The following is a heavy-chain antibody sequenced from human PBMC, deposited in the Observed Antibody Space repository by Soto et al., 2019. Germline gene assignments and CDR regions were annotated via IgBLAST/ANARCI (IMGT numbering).Heavy chain of an antibody. V-gene: IGHV3-23*01. D-gene: IGHD3-22*01. J-gene: IGHJ4*02. CDR1: GFTFSSYA. CDR3: AKGSSGSRPYYFDS. Sequence: GGSLRLSCAASGFTFSSYAMSWVRQAPGKGLEWVSAISSSGGSTYYADSVKGRFTISRDNSKNTYLQMNNLRAEDSAVYFCAKGSSGSRPYYFDSWGQGALVTVSS. CDR2: ISSSGGST.